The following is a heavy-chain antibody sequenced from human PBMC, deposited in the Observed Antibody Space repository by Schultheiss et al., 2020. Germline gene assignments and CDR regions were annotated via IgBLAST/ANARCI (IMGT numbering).Heavy chain of an antibody. Sequence: GGSLRLSCAASGFTFSSYAMHWVRQAPGKGLEWVAAISYDGSNKYYADSVKGRFTISRDNSKNTLYLQMNSLRAEDTAVYYCARDRGSGYNWNDFDYWGQGTLVTVSS. CDR3: ARDRGSGYNWNDFDY. V-gene: IGHV3-30-3*01. J-gene: IGHJ4*02. CDR1: GFTFSSYA. CDR2: ISYDGSNK. D-gene: IGHD1-20*01.